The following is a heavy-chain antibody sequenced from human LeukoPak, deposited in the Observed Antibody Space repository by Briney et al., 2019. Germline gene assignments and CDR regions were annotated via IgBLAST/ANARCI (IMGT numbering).Heavy chain of an antibody. J-gene: IGHJ4*02. V-gene: IGHV3-23*01. Sequence: GGSLRLSCAASGFTFSSYAMSWVRQAPGKGLEWVSAISGSGGSTYYADSVKGRFTISRDNAKNTLYLQMNSLRAEDTAVYYCAKDRSMTTALDYWGQGTLVTVSS. CDR2: ISGSGGST. CDR1: GFTFSSYA. CDR3: AKDRSMTTALDY. D-gene: IGHD4-17*01.